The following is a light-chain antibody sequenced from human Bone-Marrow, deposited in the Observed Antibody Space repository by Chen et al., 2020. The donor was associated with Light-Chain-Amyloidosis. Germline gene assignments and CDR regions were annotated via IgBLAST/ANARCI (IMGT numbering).Light chain of an antibody. Sequence: QSALTQPASVSGSPGQSITISCTGTSSDVGNYNLVSWYQQHPGKALKLIVYEVTKRPSGVSTRFAGSKSGNTASLTISGLQAEDEAHYYCCSYAGLYTLVFGGGTKLSVV. CDR3: CSYAGLYTLV. V-gene: IGLV2-23*02. CDR1: SSDVGNYNL. CDR2: EVT. J-gene: IGLJ2*01.